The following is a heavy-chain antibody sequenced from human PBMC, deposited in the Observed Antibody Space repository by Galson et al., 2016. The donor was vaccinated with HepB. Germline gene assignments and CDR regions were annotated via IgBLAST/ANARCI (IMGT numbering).Heavy chain of an antibody. Sequence: SLRLSCAVSGFTFSNAWMSWVRQAPGKGLEWVGRIKSMTDGGTTDYAAPVKGRFTISRDESKNTVYLQMNSLKIEDTAVYYCTTGPNSVGACYSARYDHWGQGTLVTVSS. V-gene: IGHV3-15*01. CDR2: IKSMTDGGTT. CDR1: GFTFSNAW. CDR3: TTGPNSVGACYSARYDH. D-gene: IGHD2-21*02. J-gene: IGHJ4*02.